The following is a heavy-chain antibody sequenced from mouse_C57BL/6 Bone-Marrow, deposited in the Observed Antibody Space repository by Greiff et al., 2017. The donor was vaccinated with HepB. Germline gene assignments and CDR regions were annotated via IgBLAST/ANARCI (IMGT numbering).Heavy chain of an antibody. D-gene: IGHD1-1*01. V-gene: IGHV1-9*01. CDR1: GYTFTGYW. CDR3: ARFTTVVATEYFDV. Sequence: VKLMESGAELMKPGASVKLSCKATGYTFTGYWIEWVKQRPGHGLEWIGVILPGSGSTNYNEKFKGKATFTADKSSNTAYMQLSSLTTEDSAIYYCARFTTVVATEYFDVWGTWTTVTVSS. CDR2: ILPGSGST. J-gene: IGHJ1*03.